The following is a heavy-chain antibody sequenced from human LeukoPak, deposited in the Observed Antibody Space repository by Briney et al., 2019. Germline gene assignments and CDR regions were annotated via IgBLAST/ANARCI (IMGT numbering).Heavy chain of an antibody. Sequence: GGSLRLSCAASGFTFSSYAMHWVRQAPGKGLEWVAVISYDGSNKYYADSVKGRFTISRDNSKNTLYLQMNSLRAEDTAVYYCARDPWVRYYYDSSGFAFDIWGQGTMVTVSS. D-gene: IGHD3-22*01. CDR3: ARDPWVRYYYDSSGFAFDI. J-gene: IGHJ3*02. CDR2: ISYDGSNK. CDR1: GFTFSSYA. V-gene: IGHV3-30-3*01.